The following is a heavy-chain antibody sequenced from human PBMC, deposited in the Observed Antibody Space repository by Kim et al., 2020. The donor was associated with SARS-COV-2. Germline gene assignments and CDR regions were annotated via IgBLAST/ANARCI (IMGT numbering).Heavy chain of an antibody. D-gene: IGHD3-3*01. V-gene: IGHV1-69*04. CDR3: ARVSGFDFWNGEKRFWHIDL. Sequence: SVKVSCKASGGTFSTYGVNWVRQAPGRGLEWMGRMRPMLNGADYNHNLVDRLTLSADTSTGTAYMELFDLTGEDTALYFCARVSGFDFWNGEKRFWHIDLWGPGTLVTVSS. CDR2: MRPMLNGA. CDR1: GGTFSTYG. J-gene: IGHJ2*01.